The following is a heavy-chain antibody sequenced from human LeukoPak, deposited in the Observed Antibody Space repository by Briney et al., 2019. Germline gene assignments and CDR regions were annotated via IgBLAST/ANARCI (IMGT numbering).Heavy chain of an antibody. D-gene: IGHD3-3*01. CDR2: IKQDGSEK. CDR1: GFTFSSYW. Sequence: PGGSLRLSCAASGFTFSSYWMSWVRQAPGKGLEWVANIKQDGSEKYYVDSVKGRFTISRDNAKDSLYLQMSSLRAEDTAVYYCARLLYNFGAYMDVWGKGTTVTVSS. J-gene: IGHJ6*03. CDR3: ARLLYNFGAYMDV. V-gene: IGHV3-7*01.